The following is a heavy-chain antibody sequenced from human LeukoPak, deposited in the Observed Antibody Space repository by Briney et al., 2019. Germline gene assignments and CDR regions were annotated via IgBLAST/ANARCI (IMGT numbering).Heavy chain of an antibody. Sequence: SVKVSCKASGGSFSSYVITWVRQAPGQGLEWMGRIIPVLAVSNFAQKFQGRVTITAEKSTNTAHMEPSRLESGDTAVHYCTREGVYAPDPSSYHRDAFDIWGQGTEVIVSS. V-gene: IGHV1-69*04. D-gene: IGHD3-16*02. CDR3: TREGVYAPDPSSYHRDAFDI. CDR2: IIPVLAVS. CDR1: GGSFSSYV. J-gene: IGHJ3*02.